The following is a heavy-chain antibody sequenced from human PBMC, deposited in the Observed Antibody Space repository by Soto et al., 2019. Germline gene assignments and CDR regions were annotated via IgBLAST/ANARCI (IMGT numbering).Heavy chain of an antibody. CDR2: NHYRGTT. CDR1: GGSITGAYY. J-gene: IGHJ6*02. Sequence: TLSLTCAVSGGSITGAYYWNWIRQHPGKGLEWIGSNHYRGTTDYNPSLKSRITISLDRSKNQFALKLSSVTAADTAVYYCARVRDSFGLDVWGQGTTVTVSS. D-gene: IGHD2-15*01. V-gene: IGHV4-31*11. CDR3: ARVRDSFGLDV.